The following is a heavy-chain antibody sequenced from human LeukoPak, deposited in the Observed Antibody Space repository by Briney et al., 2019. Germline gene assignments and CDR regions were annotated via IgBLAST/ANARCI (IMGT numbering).Heavy chain of an antibody. D-gene: IGHD4-17*01. J-gene: IGHJ2*01. V-gene: IGHV3-7*01. Sequence: VQPGGSLRLSCAASGFTFSSCWMRWVRQAPGKGLEWVANIKQDGSEKYYVDSVKGRFTISRDNAKNSLYLQMNSLRVEDTAVYYCVGGIMTAVTTRYFDLWGRGTVVTVSS. CDR1: GFTFSSCW. CDR3: VGGIMTAVTTRYFDL. CDR2: IKQDGSEK.